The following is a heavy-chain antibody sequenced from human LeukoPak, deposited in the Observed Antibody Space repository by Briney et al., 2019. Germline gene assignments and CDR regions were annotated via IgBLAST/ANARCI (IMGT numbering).Heavy chain of an antibody. Sequence: ASVKVSCKASGYTFTSYAMNWVRQAPGQELEWMGWINTNTGNPTYAQGFTGRFVFSLDTSVSTAYLQISSLNAEDTAVHYCARGVSVDTAMVSYPFDYWGQGTLVTVSS. V-gene: IGHV7-4-1*02. J-gene: IGHJ4*02. D-gene: IGHD5-18*01. CDR3: ARGVSVDTAMVSYPFDY. CDR2: INTNTGNP. CDR1: GYTFTSYA.